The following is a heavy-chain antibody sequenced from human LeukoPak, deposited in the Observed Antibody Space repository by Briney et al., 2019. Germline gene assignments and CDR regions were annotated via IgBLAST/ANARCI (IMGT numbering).Heavy chain of an antibody. CDR1: GYTFTGYY. V-gene: IGHV1-2*02. Sequence: EASVKVSCKASGYTFTGYYMHWVRQAPGQGLEWMGWINPNSGGTNYAQKFQGRVTMTRDTSISTAYMELSRLRSDDTAVYYCARDPAGGGLRGGLPYWGQGTLVTVSS. D-gene: IGHD3-16*01. J-gene: IGHJ4*02. CDR3: ARDPAGGGLRGGLPY. CDR2: INPNSGGT.